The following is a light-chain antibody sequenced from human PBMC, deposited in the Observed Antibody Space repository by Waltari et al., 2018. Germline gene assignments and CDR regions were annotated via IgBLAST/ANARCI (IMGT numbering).Light chain of an antibody. Sequence: DLQMTPSPSPPSASVGDRLTIPCRASQSSNVYLNWYQHKPGKAPKPLIYAASTLQNGVPSRFSGSGSETDVTLTISSLQPEDSAIYYCQQSYSTRALTFGEGTKVEI. CDR3: QQSYSTRALT. J-gene: IGKJ4*01. CDR2: AAS. CDR1: QSSNVY. V-gene: IGKV1-39*01.